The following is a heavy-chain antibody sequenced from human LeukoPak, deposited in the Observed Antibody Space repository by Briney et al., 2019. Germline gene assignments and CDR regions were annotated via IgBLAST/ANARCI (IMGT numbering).Heavy chain of an antibody. CDR2: VSPYNGAT. Sequence: VASVKVSCKASGYTFASYLITWVRQAPGQGLEWVGWVSPYNGATNYAQKFRGRVTLTTGTSTTTADMDLTNLRLDDTAIYYCARAGDYYDNSGYYYPIDLWGQGTLVTVSS. V-gene: IGHV1-18*01. CDR3: ARAGDYYDNSGYYYPIDL. D-gene: IGHD3-22*01. J-gene: IGHJ5*02. CDR1: GYTFASYL.